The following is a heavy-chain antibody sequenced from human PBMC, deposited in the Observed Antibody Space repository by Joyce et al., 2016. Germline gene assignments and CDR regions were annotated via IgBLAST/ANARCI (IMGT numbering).Heavy chain of an antibody. CDR2: ISSYNGNT. V-gene: IGHV1-18*01. CDR3: ARGGQWDSTRWFDP. D-gene: IGHD1-26*01. CDR1: GYHFTNYG. J-gene: IGHJ5*02. Sequence: QVQLVQSGAEVKKPGASVKVACKASGYHFTNYGISWVRRAPGQGLEWMGCISSYNGNTKNTQKLQGRVTMTTETSTSTAYMELRSLRSDDPAVYYCARGGQWDSTRWFDPWGQGTLVTVSS.